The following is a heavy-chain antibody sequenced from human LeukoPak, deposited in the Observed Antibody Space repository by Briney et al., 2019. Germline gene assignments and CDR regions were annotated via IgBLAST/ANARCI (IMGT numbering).Heavy chain of an antibody. CDR3: ARGGYCSSTSCSHLEDWFDP. CDR2: ISSSSSTI. V-gene: IGHV3-48*01. Sequence: GESLKISCAASGFTFSSYSMNWVRQAPGKGLEWVSYISSSSSTIYYADSVKGRFTISRDNAKNSLYLQMNSLRAEDTAVYYCARGGYCSSTSCSHLEDWFDPWGQATLVTVSS. D-gene: IGHD2-2*01. J-gene: IGHJ5*02. CDR1: GFTFSSYS.